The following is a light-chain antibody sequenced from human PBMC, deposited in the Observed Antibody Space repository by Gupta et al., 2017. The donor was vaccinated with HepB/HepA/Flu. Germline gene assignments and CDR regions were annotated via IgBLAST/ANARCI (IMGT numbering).Light chain of an antibody. V-gene: IGLV2-14*01. Sequence: QSALTQPASVSGSPGRSVTIYCTGTSSDIGTHNYVSWYQQNPGKAPKLIIHDVSDRPSGVSNRFSGSKSGNTASLTISGLQAEDEADYYCCSSSSSSTLYVFGTGTEVTVL. CDR2: DVS. CDR3: CSSSSSSTLYV. CDR1: SSDIGTHNY. J-gene: IGLJ1*01.